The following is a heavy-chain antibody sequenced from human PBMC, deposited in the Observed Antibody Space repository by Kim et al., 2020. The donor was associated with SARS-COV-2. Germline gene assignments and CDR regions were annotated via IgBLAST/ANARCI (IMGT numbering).Heavy chain of an antibody. J-gene: IGHJ4*02. CDR2: IIGSGHLT. V-gene: IGHV3-23*01. Sequence: GGSLRLSCAATGFIFNNYAMTWVRQAPGQGLEWVSAIIGSGHLTFFADSVKGRFTISRDNSKNTLYLQMNRLRADDTAVYYCAKGKGSPYYFDYWGRGTLVTVSS. CDR1: GFIFNNYA. CDR3: AKGKGSPYYFDY. D-gene: IGHD6-13*01.